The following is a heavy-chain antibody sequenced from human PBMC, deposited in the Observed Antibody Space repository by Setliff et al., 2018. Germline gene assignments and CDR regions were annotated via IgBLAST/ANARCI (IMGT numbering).Heavy chain of an antibody. Sequence: SETLSLTCAVSGASINSPNYYWAWIRQPPGKGLEWIGNIYYSGNTHYNPSLRSRVTISRDTSRNQFSLQVLSMTAADTAVYYCATSVGQFVEWPYLDFWGQGSLVTVSS. CDR3: ATSVGQFVEWPYLDF. J-gene: IGHJ4*02. CDR2: IYYSGNT. D-gene: IGHD3-3*01. V-gene: IGHV4-39*07. CDR1: GASINSPNYY.